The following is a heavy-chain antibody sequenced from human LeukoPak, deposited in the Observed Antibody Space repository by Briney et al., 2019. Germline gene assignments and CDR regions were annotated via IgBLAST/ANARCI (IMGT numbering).Heavy chain of an antibody. J-gene: IGHJ4*02. CDR2: ISPSSTII. V-gene: IGHV3-48*04. CDR3: ARMNYVSSGWGAPFDD. Sequence: GGSLRLSCAASGFTFSSYNMNWVRQAPGKGLEWVSYISPSSTIIDYAASVRGRFTISRDNAKSSLYLQVNSLRAEDTAVYYCARMNYVSSGWGAPFDDWGQGTLVTVSS. CDR1: GFTFSSYN. D-gene: IGHD1-7*01.